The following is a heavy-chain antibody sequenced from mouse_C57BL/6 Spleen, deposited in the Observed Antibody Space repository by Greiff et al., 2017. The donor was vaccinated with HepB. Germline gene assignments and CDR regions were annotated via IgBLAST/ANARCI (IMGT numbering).Heavy chain of an antibody. V-gene: IGHV7-3*01. D-gene: IGHD4-1*01. Sequence: EVKLMESGGGLVQPGGSLSLSCAASGFTFTDYYMSWVRQPPGKALEWLGFIRNKANGYTTEYSASVKGRFTISRDNSQSILYLQMNALRAEDSATYYCASYWDYFDYWGQGTTLTVSS. CDR2: IRNKANGYTT. CDR1: GFTFTDYY. CDR3: ASYWDYFDY. J-gene: IGHJ2*01.